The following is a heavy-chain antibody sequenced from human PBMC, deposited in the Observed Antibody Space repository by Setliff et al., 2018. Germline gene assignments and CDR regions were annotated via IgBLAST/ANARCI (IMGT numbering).Heavy chain of an antibody. CDR1: GYTFTNYW. J-gene: IGHJ4*02. CDR2: VYPGDSDT. CDR3: ARERFYGDNRDYFGPHS. V-gene: IGHV5-51*01. D-gene: IGHD3-22*01. Sequence: GESLKISCKGSGYTFTNYWIAWGRQMPGKGLEWMGVVYPGDSDTRYSPSFQGQVTMSADKSFSTAFLQWSSLKASDTAIYYCARERFYGDNRDYFGPHSWGQGTLVTVSS.